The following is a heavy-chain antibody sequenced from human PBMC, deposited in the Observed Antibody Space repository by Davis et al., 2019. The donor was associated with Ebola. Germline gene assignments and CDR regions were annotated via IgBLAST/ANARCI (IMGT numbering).Heavy chain of an antibody. D-gene: IGHD2-21*02. V-gene: IGHV3-9*01. CDR1: GFTFDAYD. CDR2: ISWHSVNI. J-gene: IGHJ6*02. Sequence: SLKISCAASGFTFDAYDMHWVRQAPGKGLEWVSGISWHSVNIGYADSVEGRFTISRDNARNSLYLQMNSMSAEDTALYYCVKDINGLVTNNYGLDVWGQGTTVTVSS. CDR3: VKDINGLVTNNYGLDV.